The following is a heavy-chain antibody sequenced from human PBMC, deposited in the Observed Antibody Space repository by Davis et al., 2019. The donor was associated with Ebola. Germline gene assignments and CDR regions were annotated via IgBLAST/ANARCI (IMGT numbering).Heavy chain of an antibody. CDR3: ARNSAPPDY. Sequence: GESLKISCAASGLTFSDYYMSWVRQAPGKGLEWISCINHSGDSIFYADFVKGRFTMSRDNAKNFLYLQLSSLRADDTAMYYCARNSAPPDYWGQGALVTVSS. V-gene: IGHV3-11*01. J-gene: IGHJ4*02. CDR2: INHSGDSI. D-gene: IGHD6-6*01. CDR1: GLTFSDYY.